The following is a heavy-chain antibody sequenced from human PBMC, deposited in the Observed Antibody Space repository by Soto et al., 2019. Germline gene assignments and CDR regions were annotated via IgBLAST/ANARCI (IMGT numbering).Heavy chain of an antibody. V-gene: IGHV4-39*01. CDR3: ASQLESTTYFDY. CDR2: ISHTGSP. D-gene: IGHD1-1*01. CDR1: GGCISNSDYF. J-gene: IGHJ4*02. Sequence: LQLQESGPGLVKPSETLSLTCTVSGGCISNSDYFWAWMRQPPGKGLEWVGTISHTGSPRYNPSLKSRVTISVDTSKNQFSLRLPSVTAADTAVFYCASQLESTTYFDYWGRGTLVTVSS.